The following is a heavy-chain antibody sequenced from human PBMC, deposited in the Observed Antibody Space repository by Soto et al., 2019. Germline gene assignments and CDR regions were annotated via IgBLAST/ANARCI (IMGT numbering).Heavy chain of an antibody. CDR3: ARVINRKWFDP. CDR1: AGSPSRGDW. Sequence: SETLRLTWAVSAGSPSRGDWWSWLRQPPGKGLEWIGEIYHSGSSNYNPSLKSRVTISVDKSKNQFSLKLSSVTAADTAVYYCARVINRKWFDPWGQGTLVTV. V-gene: IGHV4-4*02. CDR2: IYHSGSS. J-gene: IGHJ5*02.